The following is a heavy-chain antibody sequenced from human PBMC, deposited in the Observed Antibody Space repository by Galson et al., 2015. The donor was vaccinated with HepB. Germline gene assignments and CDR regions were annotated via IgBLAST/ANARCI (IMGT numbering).Heavy chain of an antibody. J-gene: IGHJ3*02. Sequence: SLRLSCAASGFTFSSSSMNWVRQAPGKGVEWVSYISSSSSSIYYADSVKGRFTISRDNAKMSLNLQMSSLRAEDTSVYYCARARQGHAFDIWGQGTMVTVSS. V-gene: IGHV3-48*01. CDR2: ISSSSSSI. CDR1: GFTFSSSS. CDR3: ARARQGHAFDI.